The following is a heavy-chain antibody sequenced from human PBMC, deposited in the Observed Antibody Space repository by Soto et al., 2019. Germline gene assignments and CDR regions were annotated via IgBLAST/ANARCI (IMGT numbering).Heavy chain of an antibody. Sequence: GGSLRLSCGASGFTLSDYWMHWVRQRPGKGLVWVSRIYTTTNYADSVKGRFTISRDNAKNSLYLQMNSLRAEDTAVYYCARGGGYDHYWGQGTLVTVSS. CDR1: GFTLSDYW. CDR2: IYTTT. J-gene: IGHJ4*02. CDR3: ARGGGYDHY. V-gene: IGHV3-74*01. D-gene: IGHD2-2*01.